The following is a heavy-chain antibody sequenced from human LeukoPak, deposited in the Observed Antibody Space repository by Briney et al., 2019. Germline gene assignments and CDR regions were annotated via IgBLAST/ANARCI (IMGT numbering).Heavy chain of an antibody. CDR1: GFTFSSYW. CDR2: INSDGSST. CDR3: AKDPWGSYRSNFDY. D-gene: IGHD3-16*02. V-gene: IGHV3-74*01. Sequence: GGSLRLSCAASGFTFSSYWMHWVRQAPGKGLVWDSRINSDGSSTSYADSVKGRFTISRDNAKNTLYLQMNSLRAEDTAVYYCAKDPWGSYRSNFDYWGQGTLVTVSS. J-gene: IGHJ4*02.